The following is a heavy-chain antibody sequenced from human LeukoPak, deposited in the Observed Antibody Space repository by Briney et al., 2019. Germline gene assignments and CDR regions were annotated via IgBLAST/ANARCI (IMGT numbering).Heavy chain of an antibody. V-gene: IGHV3-30*18. D-gene: IGHD6-6*01. CDR1: GFTFSSYG. J-gene: IGHJ5*02. Sequence: GRSLRLSCAASGFTFSSYGMHWVRQAPGKGLEWVAVISYDGSNKYYADSVKGRFTISRDNSKNTLYLQMNSLRAEDTAVYYCAKDLLVAARQRDWFDPWGQGTLVAVSS. CDR2: ISYDGSNK. CDR3: AKDLLVAARQRDWFDP.